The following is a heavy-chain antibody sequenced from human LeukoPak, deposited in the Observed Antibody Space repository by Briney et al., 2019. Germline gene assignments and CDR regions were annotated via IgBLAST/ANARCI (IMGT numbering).Heavy chain of an antibody. CDR2: LSGSGGGT. CDR3: AKRGVVIRVFLVGFHKEAYYFDS. CDR1: GITLSNYG. Sequence: GGSLRLSCAVSGITLSNYGMSWVRQAPGKGLEWVAGLSGSGGGTNYADSVQGRFTISRDNPKNALYLQMNSLRAEDTAVYFCAKRGVVIRVFLVGFHKEAYYFDSWGQGALVTVSS. V-gene: IGHV3-23*01. D-gene: IGHD3-10*01. J-gene: IGHJ4*02.